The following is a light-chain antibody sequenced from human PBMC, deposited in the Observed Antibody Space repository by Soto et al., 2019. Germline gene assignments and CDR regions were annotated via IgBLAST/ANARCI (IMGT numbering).Light chain of an antibody. CDR1: SSDVGAYNY. J-gene: IGLJ2*01. Sequence: QSVLTQPPSASGSPGQSVTISCTGTSSDVGAYNYVSWYQQHPGKAPKLIIYEVSKRPSGVPDRFSGSKSGNTASLTVSGLQAEDEADYYCSSYAGNNNLLFGGGTQLTVL. CDR3: SSYAGNNNLL. CDR2: EVS. V-gene: IGLV2-8*01.